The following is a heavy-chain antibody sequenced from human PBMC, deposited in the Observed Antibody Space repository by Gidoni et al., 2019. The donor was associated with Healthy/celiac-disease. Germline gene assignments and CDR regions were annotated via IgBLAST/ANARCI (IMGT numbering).Heavy chain of an antibody. V-gene: IGHV3-66*01. CDR1: GFTVSSNY. Sequence: EVQLVESGGGVVQPGGSLRLSCAASGFTVSSNYMSWVRQAPGKGLEWVSVIYSGGSTYYADSVKGRFTISRDNSKNTLYLQMNSLRAEDTAVYYCASLAVAGPFDYWGQGTLVTVSS. J-gene: IGHJ4*02. CDR2: IYSGGST. CDR3: ASLAVAGPFDY. D-gene: IGHD6-19*01.